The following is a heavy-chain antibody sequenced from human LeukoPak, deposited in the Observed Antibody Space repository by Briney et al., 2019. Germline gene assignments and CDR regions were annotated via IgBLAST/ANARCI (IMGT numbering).Heavy chain of an antibody. CDR2: ISGSGGST. D-gene: IGHD5-18*01. CDR1: GFTFSSYA. J-gene: IGHJ4*02. V-gene: IGHV3-23*01. Sequence: GESLRLSCAASGFTFSSYAMSWVRQAPGKGLERVSAISGSGGSTYYADSVKGRFTISRDNSKNTLYVQMNSLRPEDTAVYYCAKDWAGPGYNHGTYFDYWGQGTLVTVSS. CDR3: AKDWAGPGYNHGTYFDY.